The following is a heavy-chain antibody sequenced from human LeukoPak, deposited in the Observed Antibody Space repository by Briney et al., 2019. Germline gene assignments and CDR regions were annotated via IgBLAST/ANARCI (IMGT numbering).Heavy chain of an antibody. D-gene: IGHD6-13*01. CDR3: ARDPGGSYSSSWYFDY. J-gene: IGHJ4*02. CDR1: GITFSRYW. V-gene: IGHV3-7*01. CDR2: IKQDGSEK. Sequence: PGGSLRLSCAASGITFSRYWMSWVRQAPGKGLEWVANIKQDGSEKYYVDSVKGRFTISRDNAKNSLYLQMNSLRAEDTAVYYCARDPGGSYSSSWYFDYWGQGTLVTVSS.